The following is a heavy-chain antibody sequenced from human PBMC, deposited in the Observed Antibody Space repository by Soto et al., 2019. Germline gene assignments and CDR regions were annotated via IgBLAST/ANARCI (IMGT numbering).Heavy chain of an antibody. D-gene: IGHD6-13*01. J-gene: IGHJ6*03. V-gene: IGHV4-59*01. Sequence: SVILSLTCTVSGGSISSYYWCWIRQPPGKGLEWIGYIYYSGSTNYNPSLKSRVTISVDTSKNQFSLKLSSVTAADTAVYYCARCSSDLYYYYYYMDVWGKGTTVTVSS. CDR2: IYYSGST. CDR3: ARCSSDLYYYYYYMDV. CDR1: GGSISSYY.